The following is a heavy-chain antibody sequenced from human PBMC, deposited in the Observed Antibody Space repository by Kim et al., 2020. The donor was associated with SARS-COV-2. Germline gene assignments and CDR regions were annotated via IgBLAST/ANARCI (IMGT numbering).Heavy chain of an antibody. J-gene: IGHJ4*02. Sequence: GGSLRLSCAASGFSFSDYYMSWILQAPGKGLEWVSYISSSGDLVYYADSVKGRFTVSRDNSENSLYLQMNSLRTDDTAVYYCARVRRDYGDYFDYWGQGGPVTVSS. V-gene: IGHV3-11*01. CDR3: ARVRRDYGDYFDY. D-gene: IGHD4-17*01. CDR1: GFSFSDYY. CDR2: ISSSGDLV.